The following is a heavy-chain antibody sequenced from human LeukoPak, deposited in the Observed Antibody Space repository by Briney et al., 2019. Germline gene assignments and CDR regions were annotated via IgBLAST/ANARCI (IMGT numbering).Heavy chain of an antibody. CDR1: AGSISGYY. Sequence: SETLSLTCTISAGSISGYYWSWIRQPPGKGLEWIGYIFYSGSTNYNPSLNSRVTISIHTSKTQFSLNLNSLSAADTAVYYCGRGRTFDLWGQGTLVTVSS. D-gene: IGHD5-24*01. J-gene: IGHJ5*02. V-gene: IGHV4-59*01. CDR3: GRGRTFDL. CDR2: IFYSGST.